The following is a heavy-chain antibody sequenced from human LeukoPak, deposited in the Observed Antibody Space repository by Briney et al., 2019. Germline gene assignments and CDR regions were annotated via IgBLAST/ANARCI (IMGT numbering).Heavy chain of an antibody. CDR3: AKRDFHDSSGYAPLFQH. Sequence: GGSLRLSCAASGFTFSSYWMSWVRQAPGKGLEWVANIKQDGSEKYYVDSVKGRFTISRDNAKNSLYLQMNSLRAEDTAVYYCAKRDFHDSSGYAPLFQHWGQGTLVIVSS. V-gene: IGHV3-7*01. CDR2: IKQDGSEK. D-gene: IGHD3-22*01. J-gene: IGHJ1*01. CDR1: GFTFSSYW.